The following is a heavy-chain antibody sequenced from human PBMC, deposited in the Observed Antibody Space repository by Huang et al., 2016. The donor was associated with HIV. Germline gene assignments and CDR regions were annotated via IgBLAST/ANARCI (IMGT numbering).Heavy chain of an antibody. CDR1: GGSFSGYF. Sequence: QVQLQQWGAGLLKPSETLSLTCAVYGGSFSGYFWSWIRQPPGKGLEWIGEINHSGSTNYSPCLKRRVTISVDTSKNQFALRLSSVTAADTAVYYCARGAARYFDRGGTRYYGMDVWGQGTTVTVSS. CDR3: ARGAARYFDRGGTRYYGMDV. D-gene: IGHD3-9*01. V-gene: IGHV4-34*01. J-gene: IGHJ6*02. CDR2: INHSGST.